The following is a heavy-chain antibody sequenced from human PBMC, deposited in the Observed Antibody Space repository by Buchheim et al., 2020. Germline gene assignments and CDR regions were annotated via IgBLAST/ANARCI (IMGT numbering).Heavy chain of an antibody. J-gene: IGHJ4*02. CDR2: ISYDGSNK. CDR1: GFTFSSYG. D-gene: IGHD2-15*01. CDR3: AKDGRYCSGGSCYREGPTDLIDY. Sequence: QVQLVESGGGVVQPGRSLRLSCAASGFTFSSYGMHWVRQAPGKGLEWVTVISYDGSNKYYADSVKGRFTISRDSSKNTLYLQMNSLRAEDTAVYYCAKDGRYCSGGSCYREGPTDLIDYWGQGTL. V-gene: IGHV3-30*18.